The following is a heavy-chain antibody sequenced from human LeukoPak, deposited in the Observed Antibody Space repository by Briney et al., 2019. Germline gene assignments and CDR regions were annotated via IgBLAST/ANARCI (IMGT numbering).Heavy chain of an antibody. CDR1: GYTFTSYG. Sequence: ASVKVSCKASGYTFTSYGISWVRQAPGQGLEWMGWISAYDGNTNYAQKLQGRVTMTTDTSTSTAYMELRSLRSDDTAVCYCARETDREYYYYGMDVWGQGTTVTVSS. D-gene: IGHD5-24*01. J-gene: IGHJ6*02. CDR2: ISAYDGNT. CDR3: ARETDREYYYYGMDV. V-gene: IGHV1-18*01.